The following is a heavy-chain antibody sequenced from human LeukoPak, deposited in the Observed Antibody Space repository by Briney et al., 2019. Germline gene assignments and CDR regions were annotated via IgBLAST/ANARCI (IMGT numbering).Heavy chain of an antibody. J-gene: IGHJ5*02. Sequence: SETLSLTCAVYGGSFSGYYWSWIRQPPGKGREWIGEINQSGSTNYNPSLKSRVTISVDTSKNQFSLKLSSVTAADTAVYYCARGRKVVAYKPFDPWGQGTLVTVSS. CDR1: GGSFSGYY. D-gene: IGHD1-14*01. V-gene: IGHV4-34*01. CDR2: INQSGST. CDR3: ARGRKVVAYKPFDP.